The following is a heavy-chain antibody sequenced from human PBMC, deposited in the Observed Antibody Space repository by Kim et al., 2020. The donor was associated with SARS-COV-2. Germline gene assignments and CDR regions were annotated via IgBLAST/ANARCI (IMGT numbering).Heavy chain of an antibody. J-gene: IGHJ3*02. CDR1: GGSISSYY. D-gene: IGHD2-2*01. CDR3: ARDRACSSTSCYLDAFDI. CDR2: IYYSGST. V-gene: IGHV4-59*13. Sequence: SETLSLTCTVSGGSISSYYWSWIRQPPGKGLEWIGYIYYSGSTNYNPSLKSRVTISVDTSKNQFSLKLSSVTAADTAVYYCARDRACSSTSCYLDAFDIWGQGTMVTVSS.